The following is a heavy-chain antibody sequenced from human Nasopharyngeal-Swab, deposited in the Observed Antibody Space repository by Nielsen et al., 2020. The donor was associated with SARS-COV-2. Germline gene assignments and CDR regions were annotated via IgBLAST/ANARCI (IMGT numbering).Heavy chain of an antibody. V-gene: IGHV4-34*01. CDR1: GGSFSGYY. Sequence: SQTLSLTCAVYGGSFSGYYWSWIRQPPGKGLEWLGEINHSGSTNYNPSLKSRVTISVDTSKNQFSLKLSSVTAADTAVYYCARSSYWFVVGLLRPNRLLDYWGQGTLVTVSS. CDR3: ARSSYWFVVGLLRPNRLLDY. J-gene: IGHJ4*02. CDR2: INHSGST. D-gene: IGHD2-21*01.